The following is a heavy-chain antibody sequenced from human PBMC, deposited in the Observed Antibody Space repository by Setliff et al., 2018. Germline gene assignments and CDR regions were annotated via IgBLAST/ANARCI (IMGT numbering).Heavy chain of an antibody. D-gene: IGHD2-2*01. CDR2: INPNSGGT. CDR3: ARGGPGVVIMPAAKLFDY. CDR1: GYTFTGYY. V-gene: IGHV1-2*06. J-gene: IGHJ4*02. Sequence: ASVKVSCKASGYTFTGYYMHWVRQAPGQGLEWMGRINPNSGGTNYAQKFQGRVTMTWDTSINTAYMELSRLRSDDTAVYYCARGGPGVVIMPAAKLFDYWGQGTLVTVSS.